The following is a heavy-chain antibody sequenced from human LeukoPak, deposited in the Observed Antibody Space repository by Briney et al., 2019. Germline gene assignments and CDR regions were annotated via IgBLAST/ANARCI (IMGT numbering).Heavy chain of an antibody. D-gene: IGHD5-12*01. Sequence: PSETLSLTCAVYGGSFSGYYWSWIRQPPGKGLEWIGEINHSGSTNYNPSPKSRVTISVDTSNDQCSLKLSSVTAADTAVYYCAYSGYDFQAGKEQKDYWGQGTLVTVSS. CDR3: AYSGYDFQAGKEQKDY. J-gene: IGHJ4*02. CDR2: INHSGST. V-gene: IGHV4-34*01. CDR1: GGSFSGYY.